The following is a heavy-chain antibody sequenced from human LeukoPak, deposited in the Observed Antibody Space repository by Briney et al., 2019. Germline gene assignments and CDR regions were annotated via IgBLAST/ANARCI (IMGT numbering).Heavy chain of an antibody. CDR2: ISYDGSNK. J-gene: IGHJ6*02. D-gene: IGHD4-17*01. CDR3: AKDNYGDYNYYYYGMDV. CDR1: GFTLSSYG. Sequence: GGSLRLSCAASGFTLSSYGMHWVRQAPGKGLEWVAVISYDGSNKYYADSVKGRFTISRDNSKNTLYLQMNSLRAEDTAVYYCAKDNYGDYNYYYYGMDVWGQGTTVTVSS. V-gene: IGHV3-30*18.